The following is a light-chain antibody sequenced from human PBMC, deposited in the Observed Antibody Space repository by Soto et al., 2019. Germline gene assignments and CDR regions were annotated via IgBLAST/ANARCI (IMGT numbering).Light chain of an antibody. J-gene: IGKJ4*01. CDR1: QDIDRR. CDR3: QQAHGFPLS. Sequence: DIQMTQSPSSVSASVGDRVTITCRASQDIDRRLAWFQQKPGSAPNLLLYAASNLQSGVPSRFSGSGYGTDFTLTISSLQPEDFATYYCQQAHGFPLSFGGGTKVEIK. CDR2: AAS. V-gene: IGKV1-12*01.